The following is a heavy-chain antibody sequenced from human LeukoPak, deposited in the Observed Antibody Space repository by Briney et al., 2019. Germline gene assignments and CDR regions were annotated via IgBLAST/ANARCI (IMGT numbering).Heavy chain of an antibody. Sequence: SSETLSLTCTVSGGSISSYYWSWIRQPPGKGLEWVGYIYYSGSTYYNPSLKSRVTISVDTSKNQFSLKLSSVTAADTAVYYCARVRGGSYPFYWYFDLWGRGTLVTVSS. J-gene: IGHJ2*01. D-gene: IGHD3-16*02. CDR3: ARVRGGSYPFYWYFDL. V-gene: IGHV4-59*04. CDR1: GGSISSYY. CDR2: IYYSGST.